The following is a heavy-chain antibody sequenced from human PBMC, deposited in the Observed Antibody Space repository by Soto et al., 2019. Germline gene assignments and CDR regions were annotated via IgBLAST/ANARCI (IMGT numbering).Heavy chain of an antibody. CDR2: IYHSGST. D-gene: IGHD4-17*01. J-gene: IGHJ5*02. V-gene: IGHV4-30-2*01. CDR1: GGSISSGGYS. Sequence: SETLSLTCAVSGGSISSGGYSWSWIRQPPGKGLEWIGYIYHSGSTYYNPSLKSRVTISVDRSKNQFSLKLSSVTAADTAVYYCARRDYGDGRGFDPWGQGTLVTVSS. CDR3: ARRDYGDGRGFDP.